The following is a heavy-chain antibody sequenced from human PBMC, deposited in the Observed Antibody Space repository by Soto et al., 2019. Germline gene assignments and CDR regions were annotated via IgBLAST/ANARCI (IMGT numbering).Heavy chain of an antibody. CDR1: SASLGDLY. V-gene: IGHV4-34*01. D-gene: IGHD5-18*01. Sequence: SETLSLTCAVVSASLGDLYWAWIRQSPDKGLEWIGEVHPRGSTDYNPSLKRRLTWSLDTPSTQSSLKVASLTAAAPAGYFCGRGKPSGYRFGPRNFFYYGLDVWGQGTPVTVSS. CDR3: GRGKPSGYRFGPRNFFYYGLDV. CDR2: VHPRGST. J-gene: IGHJ6*02.